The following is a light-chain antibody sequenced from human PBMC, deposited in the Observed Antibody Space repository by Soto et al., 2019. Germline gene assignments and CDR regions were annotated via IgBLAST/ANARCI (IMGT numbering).Light chain of an antibody. CDR3: HQYGGSPPIT. Sequence: EIVLTQSPGTLSLSPGEGATLSCRASQSVSSNYLAWYQHRSGQTHRLLIYGASSRATGIPERFSGSGSGTDLTLTISRLEPEDFAVYYCHQYGGSPPITFGQGTRLEIK. CDR1: QSVSSNY. V-gene: IGKV3-20*01. CDR2: GAS. J-gene: IGKJ5*01.